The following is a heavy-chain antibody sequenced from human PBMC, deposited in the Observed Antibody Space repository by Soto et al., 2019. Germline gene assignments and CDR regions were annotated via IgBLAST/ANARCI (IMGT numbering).Heavy chain of an antibody. D-gene: IGHD3-22*01. CDR2: ISYSGST. CDR1: GGSISSYY. Sequence: SETLSLTCTVSGGSISSYYWSWIRQPPGKGLEWIGYISYSGSTNYNPSLKSRVTISGDRSKNQFSLELTSVTAADTAVYYCVRNRAAYDNADYWGQGTRVPVSP. V-gene: IGHV4-59*12. J-gene: IGHJ4*02. CDR3: VRNRAAYDNADY.